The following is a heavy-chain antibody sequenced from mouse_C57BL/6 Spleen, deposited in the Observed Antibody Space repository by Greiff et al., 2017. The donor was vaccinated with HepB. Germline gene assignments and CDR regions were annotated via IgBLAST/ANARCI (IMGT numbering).Heavy chain of an antibody. D-gene: IGHD2-4*01. J-gene: IGHJ3*01. CDR3: ARDYDGSWFAY. CDR1: GYTFTSYG. V-gene: IGHV1-81*01. Sequence: VQLQESGAELARPGASVKLSCKASGYTFTSYGISWVKQRTGQGLEWIGEIYPRSGNTYYNEKFKGKATLTADKSSSTAYMELRSLTSEDSAVYFCARDYDGSWFAYWGQGTLVTVSA. CDR2: IYPRSGNT.